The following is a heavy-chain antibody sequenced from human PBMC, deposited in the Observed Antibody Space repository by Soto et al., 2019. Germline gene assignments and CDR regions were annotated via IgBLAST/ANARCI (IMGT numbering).Heavy chain of an antibody. CDR3: VRVVAIPGYPDN. CDR2: IVPIVDTS. J-gene: IGHJ4*02. CDR1: GGTFSRYA. Sequence: QVQLVQSGAEVRQPASSVKVSCKTSGGTFSRYAISWVRQAPGQGLEWMGGIVPIVDTSTYAQKFQGRVTITADESTSTVYVELSSLRSDATAVYYCVRVVAIPGYPDNWGQGTLVTVSS. V-gene: IGHV1-69*12. D-gene: IGHD5-12*01.